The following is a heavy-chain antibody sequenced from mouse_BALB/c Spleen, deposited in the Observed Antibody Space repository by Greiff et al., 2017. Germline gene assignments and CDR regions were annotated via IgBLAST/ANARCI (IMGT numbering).Heavy chain of an antibody. CDR2: ISYSGST. CDR1: GYSITSDYA. V-gene: IGHV3-2*02. D-gene: IGHD1-1*01. J-gene: IGHJ4*01. Sequence: EVQLVESGPGLVKPSQSLSLTCTVTGYSITSDYAWNWIRQFPGNKLEWMGYISYSGSTSYNPSLKSRISITRDTSKNQFFLQLNSVTTEDTATYYCARFYGSSYSYAMDYWGQGTSVTVSS. CDR3: ARFYGSSYSYAMDY.